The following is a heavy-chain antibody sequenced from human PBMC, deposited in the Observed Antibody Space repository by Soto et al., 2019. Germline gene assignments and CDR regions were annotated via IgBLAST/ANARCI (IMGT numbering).Heavy chain of an antibody. V-gene: IGHV3-23*01. Sequence: PGGSLRLSCAASGFTFSSSAISWVRQAPGKGLXXXXXXXXXXXXXXXXDSVRGRFTISRDNSKNTVFLHMDSLSAEDTAVYYCAKDRHYPRDYFHYWGQGTLVTVSS. CDR1: GFTFSSSA. CDR3: AKDRHYPRDYFHY. J-gene: IGHJ4*02. D-gene: IGHD3-10*01. CDR2: XXXXXXXX.